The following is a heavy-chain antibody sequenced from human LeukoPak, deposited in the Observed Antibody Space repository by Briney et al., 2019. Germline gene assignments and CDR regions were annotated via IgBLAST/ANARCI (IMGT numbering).Heavy chain of an antibody. V-gene: IGHV3-11*01. J-gene: IGHJ4*02. CDR3: ARLLFYNSSWIFYFDY. Sequence: PGGSLRLACAASGFTFSHYYMSWIRQAPGKGLEWVSYISSSGSTIYYADSVKGRFTISRDNAKNSLYLQMNSLRAEDTAVYYCARLLFYNSSWIFYFDYWGQGTLVTVSS. D-gene: IGHD6-13*01. CDR1: GFTFSHYY. CDR2: ISSSGSTI.